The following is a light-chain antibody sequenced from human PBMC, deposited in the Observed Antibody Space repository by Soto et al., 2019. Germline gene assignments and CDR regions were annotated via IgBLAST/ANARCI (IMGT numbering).Light chain of an antibody. Sequence: EIVLTQSPGTLSLSPGERATLSCRASQSVSSSYLAWYQQKPGQAPRPLIYGASSRVTGIPYRFSGSGSGTAFTLTINRVEPEDFAVYYCQQYGSSPPYTFGQGTKLEI. J-gene: IGKJ2*01. V-gene: IGKV3-20*01. CDR1: QSVSSSY. CDR3: QQYGSSPPYT. CDR2: GAS.